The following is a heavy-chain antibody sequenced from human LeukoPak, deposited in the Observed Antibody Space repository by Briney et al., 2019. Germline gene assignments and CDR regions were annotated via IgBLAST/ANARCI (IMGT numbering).Heavy chain of an antibody. Sequence: GGSLRLSCAASGFTFSSYAMHWVRQAPGKGPEYVSAISSNGGSTYYANSVKGRFTISRDNSKNTLYLQMGSLRAEDMAVYYCARVGTRNGPFDYWGQGTLVTVSS. CDR1: GFTFSSYA. V-gene: IGHV3-64*01. CDR2: ISSNGGST. CDR3: ARVGTRNGPFDY. J-gene: IGHJ4*02. D-gene: IGHD1-1*01.